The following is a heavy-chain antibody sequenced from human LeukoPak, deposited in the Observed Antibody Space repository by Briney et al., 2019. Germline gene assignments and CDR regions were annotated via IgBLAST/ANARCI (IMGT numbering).Heavy chain of an antibody. CDR3: ASSDGPADYYDSSGYCDY. J-gene: IGHJ4*02. V-gene: IGHV4-34*01. D-gene: IGHD3-22*01. CDR2: INHSGST. CDR1: GGSFSGYY. Sequence: SETLSLTCAVYGGSFSGYYWSWIRQPPGKGLEWIGEINHSGSTNYNPSLKSRVTMSVDTSKNQFSLKLSSVTAADTAVYYCASSDGPADYYDSSGYCDYWGQGTLVTVSS.